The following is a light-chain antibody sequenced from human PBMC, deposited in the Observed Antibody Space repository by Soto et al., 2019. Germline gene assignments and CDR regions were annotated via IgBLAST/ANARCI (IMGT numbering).Light chain of an antibody. Sequence: EIVMTQSPATLSVSPGERATLSCRARQSVGSNLACYQQKPGQAPRLLIYGASTRAAGIPARFSGSGSGTEFTLTISSLQSEDFAVYFVQQYNNRWTSGPGTKVEIK. V-gene: IGKV3-15*01. CDR3: QQYNNRWT. CDR1: QSVGSN. J-gene: IGKJ1*01. CDR2: GAS.